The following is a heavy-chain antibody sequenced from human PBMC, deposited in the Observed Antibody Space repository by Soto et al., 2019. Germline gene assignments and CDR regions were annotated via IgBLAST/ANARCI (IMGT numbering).Heavy chain of an antibody. CDR1: GFTFSSYA. V-gene: IGHV3-30-3*01. CDR2: ISYDGSNK. D-gene: IGHD4-17*01. J-gene: IGHJ3*02. CDR3: ARDSTVTTVFDAFDI. Sequence: QVQLVESGGGVVQPGRSLRLSCAASGFTFSSYAMHWVRQAPGKGLERVAVISYDGSNKYYADSVKGRFTISRDNSKNTLYLQMNSLRAEDTAVYYCARDSTVTTVFDAFDIWGQGTMVTVSS.